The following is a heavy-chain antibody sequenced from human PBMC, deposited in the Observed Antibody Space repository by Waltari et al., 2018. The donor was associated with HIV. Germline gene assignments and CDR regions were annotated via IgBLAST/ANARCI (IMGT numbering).Heavy chain of an antibody. CDR1: GFLVSSNY. D-gene: IGHD2-8*01. Sequence: EVQLVESGGGSVQTGKSLSLSCAASGFLVSSNYMSWVRQAPGKGREWVSVIYSDGSTNYADYVKGRFTISREKSTNALYLQMSSLKVEDTAVYYCARDPAAGRVNGPYYYGLDVWGRGTTVTVSS. J-gene: IGHJ6*02. CDR3: ARDPAAGRVNGPYYYGLDV. CDR2: IYSDGST. V-gene: IGHV3-66*01.